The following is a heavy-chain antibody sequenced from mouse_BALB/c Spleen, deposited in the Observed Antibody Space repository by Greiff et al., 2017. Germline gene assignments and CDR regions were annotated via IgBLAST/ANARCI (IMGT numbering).Heavy chain of an antibody. V-gene: IGHV5-6*01. D-gene: IGHD2-4*01. CDR3: ARHNYDYDSWFAY. CDR1: GFSFSSYG. Sequence: EVQVVESGGDLVKPGGSLKLSCAASGFSFSSYGMSWVRQTPDKRLEWVATISSGGSYTYYPDSVKGRFTISSDNAKNTLYLQMSSLKSEDTAMYYCARHNYDYDSWFAYWGQGTLVTVSA. J-gene: IGHJ3*01. CDR2: ISSGGSYT.